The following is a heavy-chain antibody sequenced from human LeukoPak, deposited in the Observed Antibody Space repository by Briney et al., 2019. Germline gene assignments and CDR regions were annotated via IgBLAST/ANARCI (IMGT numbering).Heavy chain of an antibody. CDR3: ARRFTIPHCLDY. Sequence: SETLSLTCTVSGGSIRSSYWTWIRQPPGKGLEWIGYIHYSGSTNYNPSLKSRVTMSVDTSKNQFSLKLTSVTAADTAVYYCARRFTIPHCLDYWGQGTLVTVSS. V-gene: IGHV4-59*01. D-gene: IGHD3-3*01. CDR2: IHYSGST. CDR1: GGSIRSSY. J-gene: IGHJ4*02.